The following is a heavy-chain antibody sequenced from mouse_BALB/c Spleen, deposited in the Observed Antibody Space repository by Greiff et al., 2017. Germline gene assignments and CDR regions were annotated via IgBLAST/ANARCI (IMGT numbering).Heavy chain of an antibody. J-gene: IGHJ4*01. CDR3: ARGANYYGRRDAMDY. CDR1: GDSITSGY. CDR2: ISYSGST. D-gene: IGHD1-1*01. Sequence: DVKLVESGPSLVKPSQTLSLTCSVTGDSITSGYWNWIRKFPGNKLEYMGYISYSGSTYYNPSLKSRISITRDTSKNQYYLQLNSVTTEDTATYYCARGANYYGRRDAMDYWGQGTSVTVSS. V-gene: IGHV3-8*02.